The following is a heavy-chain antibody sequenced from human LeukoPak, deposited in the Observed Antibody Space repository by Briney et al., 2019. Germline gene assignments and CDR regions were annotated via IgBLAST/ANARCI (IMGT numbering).Heavy chain of an antibody. Sequence: SETLSLTCTVSGGSISSSSYYWGWIRQPPGKGLEWIGSIYYSGSTYYNPSLKSRVTISVDTSKNQFSLKLRSVTAADTAVYYCARLFGNYQNYFDYWGQGTLVTVSS. CDR1: GGSISSSSYY. D-gene: IGHD1-7*01. V-gene: IGHV4-39*07. CDR2: IYYSGST. J-gene: IGHJ4*02. CDR3: ARLFGNYQNYFDY.